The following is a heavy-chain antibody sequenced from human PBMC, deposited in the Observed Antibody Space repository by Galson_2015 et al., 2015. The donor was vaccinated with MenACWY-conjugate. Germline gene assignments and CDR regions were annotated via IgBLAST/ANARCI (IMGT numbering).Heavy chain of an antibody. Sequence: SLRLPCAASGFTFSSNTMNWVRQAPGQGLEWVSSISSAGSSIYYADSVKGRFTISRDNAENSLYLQMNSLRDEDTAVYYCAKSLTILDYWGQGTLVTVSS. CDR1: GFTFSSNT. CDR2: ISSAGSSI. V-gene: IGHV3-48*02. CDR3: AKSLTILDY. J-gene: IGHJ4*02. D-gene: IGHD2-21*01.